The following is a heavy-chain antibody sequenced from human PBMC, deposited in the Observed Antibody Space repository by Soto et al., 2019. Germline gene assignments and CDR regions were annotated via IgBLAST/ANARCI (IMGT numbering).Heavy chain of an antibody. CDR3: VHSRCGGDCLQSYSSHYYYGMDI. D-gene: IGHD2-21*02. V-gene: IGHV2-5*02. CDR1: GFSLSTGGMG. CDR2: IYWDGDR. J-gene: IGHJ6*02. Sequence: QITLKESGPTLVKPTQTLTLTCTFSGFSLSTGGMGVGWIRQPPGKAPEWLALIYWDGDRRYRPSLMSRLTIAKDTAKNQVVLTRTNMDPVDTATYYCVHSRCGGDCLQSYSSHYYYGMDIWGQGTTVTVSS.